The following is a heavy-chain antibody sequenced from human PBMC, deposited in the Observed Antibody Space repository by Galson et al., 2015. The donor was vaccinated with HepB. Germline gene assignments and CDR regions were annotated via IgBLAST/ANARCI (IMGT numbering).Heavy chain of an antibody. Sequence: SLRLSCAASGFTVSSNYMSWVRQAPGKGLEWVSVIYSGGSTYYADSVKGRFTISRDNSKNTLYLQMNSLRAEDTAVYYCARDVPVAGVSHYYYGMDVWGQGTTVTVSS. CDR3: ARDVPVAGVSHYYYGMDV. D-gene: IGHD6-19*01. CDR1: GFTVSSNY. J-gene: IGHJ6*02. V-gene: IGHV3-53*01. CDR2: IYSGGST.